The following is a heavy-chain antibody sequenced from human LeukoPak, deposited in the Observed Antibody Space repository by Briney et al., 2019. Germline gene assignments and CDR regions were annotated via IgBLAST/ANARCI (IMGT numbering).Heavy chain of an antibody. Sequence: ASVKVSCKASGYTFTSYYMRWVRQAPGQGLEWMGIINPSGGSTSYAQKFQGRVTMTRDTSTSTVYMELSSLRSEDTAVYYCARGPPYCSSTSCYHNWLDPWGQGTLVTVSS. J-gene: IGHJ5*02. CDR2: INPSGGST. D-gene: IGHD2-2*01. CDR3: ARGPPYCSSTSCYHNWLDP. V-gene: IGHV1-46*01. CDR1: GYTFTSYY.